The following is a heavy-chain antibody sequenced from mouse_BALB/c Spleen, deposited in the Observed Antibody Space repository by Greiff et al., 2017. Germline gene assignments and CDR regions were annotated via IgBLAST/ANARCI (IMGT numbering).Heavy chain of an antibody. CDR1: GYTFTSYW. CDR2: INPSNGRT. Sequence: QVQLQQSGPELVKPGASVKISCKTSGYTFTSYWMHWVKQRPGQGLEWIGEINPSNGRTNYNEKFKSKATLTVDKSSSTAYMQLSSLTSEDSAVYYCAYGNYGFAYWGQGTLVTVSA. CDR3: AYGNYGFAY. D-gene: IGHD2-1*01. J-gene: IGHJ3*01. V-gene: IGHV1S81*02.